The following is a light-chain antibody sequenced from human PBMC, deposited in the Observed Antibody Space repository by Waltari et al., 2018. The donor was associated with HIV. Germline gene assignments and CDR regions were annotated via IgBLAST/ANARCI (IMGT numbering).Light chain of an antibody. Sequence: QSALTQPPSASGSPGQSVTLSCTGTSSDVGGYNYVSWHQQHPGKAPKLMIYDVIKRPSGVPDRVSGSRTGSPAALTVSGLQPEDEADCYCSSNGGSKVVFGGGTRLTVL. CDR3: SSNGGSKVV. J-gene: IGLJ2*01. CDR1: SSDVGGYNY. CDR2: DVI. V-gene: IGLV2-8*01.